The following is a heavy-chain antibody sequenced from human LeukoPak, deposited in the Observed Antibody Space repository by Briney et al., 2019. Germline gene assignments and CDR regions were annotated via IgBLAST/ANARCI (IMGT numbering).Heavy chain of an antibody. Sequence: GGSLRLSCAASGFTFSNAWMSWVRQAPGKGPEWVGRIKSKTDGGTTDYAAPVKGRFTISRDDSKNTLYLQMNSLKTEDTAVYYCTTDPPRFYGMDVWGQGTTVTVSS. CDR2: IKSKTDGGTT. CDR1: GFTFSNAW. V-gene: IGHV3-15*01. CDR3: TTDPPRFYGMDV. J-gene: IGHJ6*02.